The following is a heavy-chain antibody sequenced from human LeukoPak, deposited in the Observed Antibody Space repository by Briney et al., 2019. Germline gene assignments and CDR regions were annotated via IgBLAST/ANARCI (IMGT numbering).Heavy chain of an antibody. J-gene: IGHJ5*02. Sequence: GASVKVSCKASGYTFTSYGISWVRQAPGQGLEWMGWISAYNGNTNYAQKLQGGVTMTTDTSTSTAYMELRSLRSDDTAVYYCARGYCSSTSCYLGWFDPWGQGTLVTVSS. CDR3: ARGYCSSTSCYLGWFDP. CDR2: ISAYNGNT. D-gene: IGHD2-2*01. CDR1: GYTFTSYG. V-gene: IGHV1-18*01.